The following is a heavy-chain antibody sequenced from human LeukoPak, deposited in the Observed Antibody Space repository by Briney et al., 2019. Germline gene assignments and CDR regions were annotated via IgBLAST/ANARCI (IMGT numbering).Heavy chain of an antibody. D-gene: IGHD2-21*02. J-gene: IGHJ3*02. Sequence: GGSLRLSCAASGFSFSSYSIHWVRQAPGKGLEWVAVISYDGSNKYYADSVKGRFTISRDNSKNTLYLQMNSLRAEDTAVYYCAREAHIVVVTASDAFDIWGQGTMVTVSS. CDR3: AREAHIVVVTASDAFDI. CDR1: GFSFSSYS. CDR2: ISYDGSNK. V-gene: IGHV3-30-3*01.